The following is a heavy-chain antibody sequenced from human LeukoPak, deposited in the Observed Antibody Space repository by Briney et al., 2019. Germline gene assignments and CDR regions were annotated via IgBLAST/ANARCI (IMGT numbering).Heavy chain of an antibody. V-gene: IGHV5-51*01. CDR1: GYTYTTYW. Sequence: GESLKISCECSGYTYTTYWIAWVRQMPGKGLEWMGIIYPIDSETRYSPSFEGQVSISSDKSINTAYLQWSSLRASDSAMYYCASGDSSGHYRGPTDAYWGQRTLVTVSS. J-gene: IGHJ4*02. CDR2: IYPIDSET. D-gene: IGHD3-22*01. CDR3: ASGDSSGHYRGPTDAY.